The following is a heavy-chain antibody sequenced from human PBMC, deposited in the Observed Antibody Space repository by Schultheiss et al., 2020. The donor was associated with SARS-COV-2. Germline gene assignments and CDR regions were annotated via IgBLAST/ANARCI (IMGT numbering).Heavy chain of an antibody. V-gene: IGHV4-4*07. Sequence: SETLSLTCSVSGASINNYYWSWIRQPAGKGLEWIGRIYTSGSTNYNPSLKSRVTMSVDTSKNQFSLKLSSVTAADTAVYYCARGDWGLPDNWFDPWGQGTLVTVSS. CDR3: ARGDWGLPDNWFDP. CDR1: GASINNYY. CDR2: IYTSGST. J-gene: IGHJ5*02. D-gene: IGHD7-27*01.